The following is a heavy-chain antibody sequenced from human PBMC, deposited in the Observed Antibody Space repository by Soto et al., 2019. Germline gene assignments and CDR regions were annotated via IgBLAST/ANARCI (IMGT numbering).Heavy chain of an antibody. CDR3: AKIPHVSVVVVTAIRDYFDY. Sequence: EVQLLESGGGLVQPGGSLRLSCAASGFTFSSYAMSWVRQAPGKGLEWVSAISGSGGSTYYADSVKGRFTISRDNSKNTLYLQMNSLRAEDTAVYYCAKIPHVSVVVVTAIRDYFDYWGQGTLVTVSS. D-gene: IGHD2-21*02. V-gene: IGHV3-23*01. CDR1: GFTFSSYA. J-gene: IGHJ4*02. CDR2: ISGSGGST.